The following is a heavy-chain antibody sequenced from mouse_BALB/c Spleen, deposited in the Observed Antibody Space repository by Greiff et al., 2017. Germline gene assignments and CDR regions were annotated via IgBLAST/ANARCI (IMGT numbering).Heavy chain of an antibody. Sequence: QVQLQQSGAELMKPGASVKISCKATGYTFSSYWIEWVKQRPGHGLEWIGEILPGSGSTNYNEKFKGKATFTADTSSNTAYMQLSSLTSEDSASYYCARWGYSPAMDYWGQGTSVTVSS. CDR2: ILPGSGST. J-gene: IGHJ4*01. V-gene: IGHV1-9*01. CDR3: ARWGYSPAMDY. D-gene: IGHD2-12*01. CDR1: GYTFSSYW.